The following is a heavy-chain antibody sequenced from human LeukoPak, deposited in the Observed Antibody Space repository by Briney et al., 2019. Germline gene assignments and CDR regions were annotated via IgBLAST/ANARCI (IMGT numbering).Heavy chain of an antibody. CDR3: ARDYYDSSLEDYYYMDV. CDR2: INPSGGST. CDR1: GYTFTSYY. Sequence: ASVKVPCKASGYTFTSYYMHWVRQAPGQGLEWMGIINPSGGSTSYAQKFQGRVTMTRDMSTSTVYMELSSLRSEDTAVYYCARDYYDSSLEDYYYMDVWGKGTTVTVSS. J-gene: IGHJ6*03. D-gene: IGHD3-22*01. V-gene: IGHV1-46*01.